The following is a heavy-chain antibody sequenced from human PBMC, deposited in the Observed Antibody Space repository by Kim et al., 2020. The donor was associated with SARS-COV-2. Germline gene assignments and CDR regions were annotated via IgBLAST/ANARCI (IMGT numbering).Heavy chain of an antibody. CDR1: GFTVSSNY. Sequence: GGSLRLSCAASGFTVSSNYMSWVRQAPGKGLEWVSVIYSGGSTYYADSVKGRFTISRDNSKNTLYLQMNSLRAEDTAVYYCASAVVVPAAINYYYYGMDVWGQGTTVTVSS. V-gene: IGHV3-53*01. D-gene: IGHD2-2*01. CDR2: IYSGGST. CDR3: ASAVVVPAAINYYYYGMDV. J-gene: IGHJ6*02.